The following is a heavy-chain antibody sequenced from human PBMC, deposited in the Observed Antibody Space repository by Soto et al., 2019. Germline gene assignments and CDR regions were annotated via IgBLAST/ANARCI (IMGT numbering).Heavy chain of an antibody. CDR2: IVVGSGNT. V-gene: IGHV1-58*02. CDR3: AAVGYDSSGYPLFDY. D-gene: IGHD3-22*01. Sequence: SVKVSCKASGFTFTSSAMQWVRQARGQRLEWIGWIVVGSGNTNYAQKFQERVTITRGMSTSTAYMELSSLRSEDTAVYYCAAVGYDSSGYPLFDYWGQGTLVTVSS. CDR1: GFTFTSSA. J-gene: IGHJ4*02.